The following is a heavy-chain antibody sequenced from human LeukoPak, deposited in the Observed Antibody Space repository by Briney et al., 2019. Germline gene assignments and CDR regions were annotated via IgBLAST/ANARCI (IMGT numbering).Heavy chain of an antibody. CDR2: MNPNSGNT. CDR1: GYTFTGHD. CDR3: ARQNIAVAGNDY. V-gene: IGHV1-8*01. D-gene: IGHD6-19*01. J-gene: IGHJ4*02. Sequence: ASVKVSCKASGYTFTGHDINWVRQAAGQGLEWMGWMNPNSGNTGYAERFHGRVTMTRDTSISTAYMELSRLRSDDTAVYYCARQNIAVAGNDYWGQGTLVTVSS.